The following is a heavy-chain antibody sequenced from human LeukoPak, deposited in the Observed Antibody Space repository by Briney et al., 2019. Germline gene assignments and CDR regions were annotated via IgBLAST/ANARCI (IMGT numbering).Heavy chain of an antibody. CDR2: INPNTGGT. CDR3: ARPYDYLWGSYRNDAFEI. Sequence: ASVKVSCKTSGYTFVGNHLHWVRQAPGQGPEWMGWINPNTGGTNYAQKFQGRVTMTRDMSISTVYMELTRLRFDDTAVYFCARPYDYLWGSYRNDAFEIWGQGTMVTVSS. V-gene: IGHV1-2*02. J-gene: IGHJ3*02. D-gene: IGHD3-16*02. CDR1: GYTFVGNH.